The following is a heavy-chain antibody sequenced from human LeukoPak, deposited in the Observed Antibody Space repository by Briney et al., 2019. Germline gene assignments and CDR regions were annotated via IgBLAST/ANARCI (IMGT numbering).Heavy chain of an antibody. Sequence: SETLSLTCTVSGGSISSYFWSWIRQPPGKGLEWIGYIYYSGSIDYNPSLKGRVTISVDTSKNQFSLNLNSVTAADTAIYYCARNAGDLWGQGTLVTVS. J-gene: IGHJ5*02. CDR3: ARNAGDL. CDR2: IYYSGSI. V-gene: IGHV4-59*01. CDR1: GGSISSYF.